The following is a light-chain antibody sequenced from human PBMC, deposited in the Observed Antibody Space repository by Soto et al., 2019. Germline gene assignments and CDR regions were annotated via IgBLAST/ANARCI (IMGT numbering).Light chain of an antibody. J-gene: IGLJ1*01. CDR2: EVT. CDR1: SSDVGANNY. Sequence: QSVLTQPPSASGSPGQSVTISCTGTSSDVGANNYVSWYQHHPGKAPKLVLYEVTERPSGVPDRFSGSKSGSTASLTVSGLQAEDEADYYCTSYVASDRVVFGTGTKLTVL. CDR3: TSYVASDRVV. V-gene: IGLV2-8*01.